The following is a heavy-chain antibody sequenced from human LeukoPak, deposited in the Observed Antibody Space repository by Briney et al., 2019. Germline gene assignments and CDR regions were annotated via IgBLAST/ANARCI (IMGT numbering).Heavy chain of an antibody. V-gene: IGHV3-7*01. CDR3: ARPDGYTIFGVVILGYYYMDV. J-gene: IGHJ6*03. CDR2: IKQDGSEK. D-gene: IGHD3-3*01. Sequence: GRSLRLSCAASGFTFSSYWMSWVRQAPGKGLEWVANIKQDGSEKYYVDSVKGRFTISRDNAKNSLYLQMNSLRAEDTAVYYCARPDGYTIFGVVILGYYYMDVWGKGTTVTVSS. CDR1: GFTFSSYW.